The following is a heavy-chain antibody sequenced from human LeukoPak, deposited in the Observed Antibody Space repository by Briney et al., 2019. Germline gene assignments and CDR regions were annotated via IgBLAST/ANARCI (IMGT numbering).Heavy chain of an antibody. CDR3: TRDFWTDY. CDR2: ISSSGSTI. V-gene: IGHV3-48*03. J-gene: IGHJ4*02. Sequence: GGSLRLSCAASGFTFSSYEMNWVRQAPGKGLEWVSYISSSGSTIYYADSVKGRFTISRDNAKNSLYLQLSSLRAEDTAVYYCTRDFWTDYWGQGTLVTVSS. CDR1: GFTFSSYE. D-gene: IGHD3/OR15-3a*01.